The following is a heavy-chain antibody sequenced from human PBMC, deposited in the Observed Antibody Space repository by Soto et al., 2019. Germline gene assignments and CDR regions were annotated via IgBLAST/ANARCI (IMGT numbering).Heavy chain of an antibody. Sequence: GESPKLSCQPSGYHFITYWLGWVSQKPGKGLEYLGIFFPGCSETRYSPSLQAQVTISADKSIGTAYLQWHTLKASDTAVYYCVRHKKSVDGYFGLDVWGQGTPVTVSS. D-gene: IGHD2-15*01. CDR1: GYHFITYW. CDR3: VRHKKSVDGYFGLDV. J-gene: IGHJ6*02. CDR2: FFPGCSET. V-gene: IGHV5-51*01.